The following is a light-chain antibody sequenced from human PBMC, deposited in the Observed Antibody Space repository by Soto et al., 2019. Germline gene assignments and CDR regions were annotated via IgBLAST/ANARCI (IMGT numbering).Light chain of an antibody. V-gene: IGLV1-40*01. CDR2: GIT. J-gene: IGLJ2*01. CDR1: SSNIGAGYD. Sequence: QSALTQPPSVSGAPGQMVTISCTGSSSNIGAGYDVHWYQQLPGTAPKLLIFGITNRPSGVPDRFSGSKSGTSASLAITGLQAEDEADYYCQSYDSSLIGVVFGGGTKVTVL. CDR3: QSYDSSLIGVV.